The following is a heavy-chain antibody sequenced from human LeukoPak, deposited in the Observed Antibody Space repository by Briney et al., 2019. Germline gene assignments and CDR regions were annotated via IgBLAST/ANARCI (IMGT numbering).Heavy chain of an antibody. CDR3: GVSGYDSLLNY. CDR1: GYTFTSYG. J-gene: IGHJ4*02. D-gene: IGHD5-12*01. V-gene: IGHV1-18*04. CDR2: ISGYNGDT. Sequence: GGLVKVSCKASGYTFTSYGISWVRQAPGQGLEWMGWISGYNGDTKYAHNVQGRVTMTIDTSTSTAYMELRSLRSDDTAVYYCGVSGYDSLLNYWGQGTLVTVSS.